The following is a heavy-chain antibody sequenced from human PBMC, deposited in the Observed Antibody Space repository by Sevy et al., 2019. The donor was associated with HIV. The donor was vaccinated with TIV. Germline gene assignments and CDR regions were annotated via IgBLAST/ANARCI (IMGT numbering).Heavy chain of an antibody. CDR1: GGSMTSYY. J-gene: IGHJ4*02. CDR3: ARSVGRGNYFDY. V-gene: IGHV4-59*13. Sequence: SETLSLSCTVSGGSMTSYYWSWIRQPPGKGLEWIGYIYYSGSTNYNPSLKSRVTMSVDTSKNQFSLTLISVSAADTAVYHCARSVGRGNYFDYWGQGALVTVSS. CDR2: IYYSGST. D-gene: IGHD3-10*01.